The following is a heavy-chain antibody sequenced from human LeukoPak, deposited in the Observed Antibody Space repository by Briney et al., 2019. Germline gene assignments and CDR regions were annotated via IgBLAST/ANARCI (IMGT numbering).Heavy chain of an antibody. J-gene: IGHJ4*02. CDR3: AREGRIQLWLLLDY. CDR1: GYTLTGYY. Sequence: ASVKVSCKASGYTLTGYYMDWVRQAPGQGLEWMGRINPNSGGTNYAQKFQGRVTMTRDTSISTAYMELSRLRSDDTAVYYCAREGRIQLWLLLDYWGQGTLVTVSS. CDR2: INPNSGGT. V-gene: IGHV1-2*06. D-gene: IGHD5-18*01.